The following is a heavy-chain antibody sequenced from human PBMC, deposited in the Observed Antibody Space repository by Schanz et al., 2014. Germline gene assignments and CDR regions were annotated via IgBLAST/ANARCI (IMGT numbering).Heavy chain of an antibody. D-gene: IGHD5-18*01. CDR1: GGTFSSYT. CDR2: IIPVLAIA. J-gene: IGHJ6*02. V-gene: IGHV1-69*02. CDR3: ARGPSQGYSYGHNIGAYYYDMDV. Sequence: QVQLVQSGAEVKKPGSSVKVSCTASGGTFSSYTISWIRQAPGQGLEWMGRIIPVLAIADYAQKFQGRVTITADKSTSTASMELSSLRSEDTAVYYCARGPSQGYSYGHNIGAYYYDMDVWGQGTTVAVSS.